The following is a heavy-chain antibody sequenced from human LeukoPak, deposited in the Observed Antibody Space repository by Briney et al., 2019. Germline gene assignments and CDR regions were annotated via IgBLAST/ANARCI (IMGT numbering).Heavy chain of an antibody. CDR2: IDWDDDK. CDR1: GFSLSTSGMC. CDR3: ARILLARYTDYYYMDV. Sequence: SGPALVKPTQTLTLTCTFSGFSLSTSGMCVSWIRQPPGKALEWLARIDWDDDKYYSTSLKTRLTISKDTSKNQVVLTMTNMGPVDTATYYCARILLARYTDYYYMDVWGKGTTVTVSS. D-gene: IGHD3-3*02. J-gene: IGHJ6*03. V-gene: IGHV2-70*11.